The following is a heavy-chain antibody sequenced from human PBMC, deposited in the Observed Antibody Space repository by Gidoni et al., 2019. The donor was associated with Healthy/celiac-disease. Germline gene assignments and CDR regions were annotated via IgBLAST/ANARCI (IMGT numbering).Heavy chain of an antibody. V-gene: IGHV4-39*01. CDR1: GGSISSSSYY. CDR2: IYYSGST. D-gene: IGHD4-17*01. J-gene: IGHJ6*02. CDR3: ARGRQDGDYSYYYYGMDV. Sequence: QLQLQESGPGLVKPSETLSLPCPVSGGSISSSSYYWGWIRQPPGKGLEWIGSIYYSGSTYYNPSLKSRVTISVDTSKNQFSLKLSSVTAADTAVYYCARGRQDGDYSYYYYGMDVWGQGTTVTVSS.